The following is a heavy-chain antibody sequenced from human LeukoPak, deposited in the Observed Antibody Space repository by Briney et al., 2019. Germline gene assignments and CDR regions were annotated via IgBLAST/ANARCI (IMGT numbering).Heavy chain of an antibody. Sequence: ASVKVSCKASGYTFTSYYMHWVPQAPGQGLEGMGIINPSGGSTSYAQKFQGRVTMTRNTSTITVYMELSSLRSEYTAVYYCARDQWLSYDSLAFDDWGHGTPVTASS. V-gene: IGHV1-46*03. CDR2: INPSGGST. J-gene: IGHJ4*01. CDR1: GYTFTSYY. CDR3: ARDQWLSYDSLAFDD. D-gene: IGHD5-18*01.